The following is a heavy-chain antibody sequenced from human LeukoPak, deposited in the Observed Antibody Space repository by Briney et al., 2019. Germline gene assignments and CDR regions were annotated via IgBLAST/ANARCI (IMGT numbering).Heavy chain of an antibody. V-gene: IGHV3-48*03. CDR3: ARDQLDTAMGGGMDV. CDR1: GFTFSSYD. J-gene: IGHJ6*02. Sequence: GGSLRLSCAASGFTFSSYDMNWVRQAPGKELEWVSYISSSGSIIYNADSVKGRFTISRDNAKNSLYLQMNSLRAEDTAVYYCARDQLDTAMGGGMDVWGQGTTVTVSS. D-gene: IGHD5-18*01. CDR2: ISSSGSII.